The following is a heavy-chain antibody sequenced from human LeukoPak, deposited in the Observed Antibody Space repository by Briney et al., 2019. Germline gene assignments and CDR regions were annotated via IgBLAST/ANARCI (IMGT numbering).Heavy chain of an antibody. CDR2: IYTSGST. CDR3: ARDSASSSWIGYFDY. CDR1: GGSISSGRYY. J-gene: IGHJ4*02. D-gene: IGHD6-13*01. Sequence: SETLSLTCTVSGGSISSGRYYWSWIRQPAGKGLEWIGRIYTSGSTNYNPSLKSRVTISVDTSENQFSLKLSSVTAADTAVYYCARDSASSSWIGYFDYWGQGTLVTVSS. V-gene: IGHV4-61*02.